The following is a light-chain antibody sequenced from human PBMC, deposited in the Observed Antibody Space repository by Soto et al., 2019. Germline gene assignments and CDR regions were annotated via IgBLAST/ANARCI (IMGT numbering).Light chain of an antibody. CDR3: SSYAGSNNLGV. CDR1: SSDVGGYNY. CDR2: EVS. Sequence: QSALTQPPSASGSPGQSVTISCTGTSSDVGGYNYVSWYQQHPGKAPKLMIYEVSKRPSGVPDRFSGSKSGNTASLTVSGLQAEDEADYYCSSYAGSNNLGVFGNGTKLTVL. V-gene: IGLV2-8*01. J-gene: IGLJ1*01.